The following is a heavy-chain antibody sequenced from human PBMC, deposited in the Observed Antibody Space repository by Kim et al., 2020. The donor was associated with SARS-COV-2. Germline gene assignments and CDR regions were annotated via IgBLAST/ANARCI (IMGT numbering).Heavy chain of an antibody. CDR2: INHSGST. J-gene: IGHJ4*02. V-gene: IGHV4-34*01. D-gene: IGHD3-10*01. Sequence: SETLSLTCAVYGGSFSGYYWSWIRQPPGKGLEWIGEINHSGSTNYNPSLKSRVTISVDTSKNQFSLKLSSVTAADTAVYYFARIFGAGYDYWGQGTLVT. CDR1: GGSFSGYY. CDR3: ARIFGAGYDY.